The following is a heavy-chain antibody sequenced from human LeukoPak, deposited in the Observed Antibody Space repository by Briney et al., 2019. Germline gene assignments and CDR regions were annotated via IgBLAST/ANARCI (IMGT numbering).Heavy chain of an antibody. CDR1: GFTFSSYA. D-gene: IGHD2-15*01. CDR2: ISYDGSNK. J-gene: IGHJ4*02. CDR3: AKENHTGYCSGGAPCFFDY. Sequence: PGRSLRLSCAASGFTFSSYAMHWVRQAPGKGLEWVAVISYDGSNKYYADSVKGRFTISRDNSKNTLYLQMNSLRAEDTAVYYCAKENHTGYCSGGAPCFFDYWGQGTLVTVSS. V-gene: IGHV3-30*04.